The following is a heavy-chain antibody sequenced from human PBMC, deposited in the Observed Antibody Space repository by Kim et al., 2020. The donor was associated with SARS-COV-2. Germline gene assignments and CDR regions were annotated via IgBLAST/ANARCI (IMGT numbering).Heavy chain of an antibody. Sequence: GGRITYVDDVKGRYTISRDNNKNTRYLQMKSLGAEDTAVYYCARGWSPGYWGQGTLVTVSS. V-gene: IGHV3-74*01. CDR2: GGRI. J-gene: IGHJ4*02. CDR3: ARGWSPGY. D-gene: IGHD3-3*01.